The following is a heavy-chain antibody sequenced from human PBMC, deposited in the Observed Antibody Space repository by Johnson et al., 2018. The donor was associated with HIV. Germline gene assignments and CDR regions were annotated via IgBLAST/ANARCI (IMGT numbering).Heavy chain of an antibody. CDR1: GFTLSSDW. V-gene: IGHV3-7*01. J-gene: IGHJ3*01. D-gene: IGHD5-18*01. CDR3: ARDWGTIQLWSSGAFDV. Sequence: VQLVESGGGLVQPGGSLRLSCAASGFTLSSDWMSWVRQAPGKGLEWVANIKQDGSEKYYVDSVKGRFTLSRDNAKNSLYLQMNSLRAEDTAVYYCARDWGTIQLWSSGAFDVWGQGTLVTVSS. CDR2: IKQDGSEK.